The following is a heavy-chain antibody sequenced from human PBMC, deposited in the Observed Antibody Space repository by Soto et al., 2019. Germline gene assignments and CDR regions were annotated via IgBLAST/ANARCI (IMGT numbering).Heavy chain of an antibody. D-gene: IGHD1-26*01. Sequence: GGSLRLSCAASGFTFSSYAMSWVRQTPGKGLEWVSIIYSAGNTYYADSVKGRFTISRDNSKNTLYLQMNSLGAEDTAVYYCARDFVVGGPTINYYYGMDVWGQGTTVTVSS. CDR3: ARDFVVGGPTINYYYGMDV. J-gene: IGHJ6*02. CDR2: IYSAGNT. CDR1: GFTFSSYA. V-gene: IGHV3-66*01.